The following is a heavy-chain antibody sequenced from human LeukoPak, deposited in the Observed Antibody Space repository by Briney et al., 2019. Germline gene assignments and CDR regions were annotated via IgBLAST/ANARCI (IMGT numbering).Heavy chain of an antibody. CDR3: AKGPLGWNYFDY. D-gene: IGHD6-19*01. V-gene: IGHV3-23*01. CDR1: GFTFSNHA. Sequence: PGGSLRLSCAASGFTFSNHAMTWVRQAPGKGLEWVSAISGSGGSTYYADSVKGRFTISRDNSKNTLYLQMNSLRAEDTAVYYCAKGPLGWNYFDYWGQGTLVTVSS. CDR2: ISGSGGST. J-gene: IGHJ4*02.